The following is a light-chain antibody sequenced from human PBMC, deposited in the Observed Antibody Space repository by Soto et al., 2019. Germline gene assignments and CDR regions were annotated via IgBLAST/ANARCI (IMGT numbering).Light chain of an antibody. V-gene: IGKV1-39*01. CDR3: QKTCISAPK. CDR1: ETTANY. CDR2: SAS. J-gene: IGKJ4*02. Sequence: DIQMTQSPSSLSASVGDRVTITCRASETTANYLNWYQHKPGKAPKLLIHSASSLQSGVPSRFSGRGSRKAFTLTINRLQPEDFATYSCQKTCISAPKFGGGT.